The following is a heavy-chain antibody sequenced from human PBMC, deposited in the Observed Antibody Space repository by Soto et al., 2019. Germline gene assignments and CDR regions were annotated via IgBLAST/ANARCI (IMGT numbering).Heavy chain of an antibody. CDR2: IIPIFGTA. CDR1: GGTFSSYA. D-gene: IGHD5-18*01. CDR3: ARPSVDTAMVNSWFDP. V-gene: IGHV1-69*13. Sequence: SVKLSCKSSGGTFSSYAISWVRQAPGQGLEWMGGIIPIFGTANYAQKFQGRVTITADESTSTAYMELSSLRSEDTAVYYCARPSVDTAMVNSWFDPWGQGTLVTVS. J-gene: IGHJ5*02.